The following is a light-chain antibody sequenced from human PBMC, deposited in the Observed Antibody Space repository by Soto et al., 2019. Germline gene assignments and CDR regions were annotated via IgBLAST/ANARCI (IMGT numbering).Light chain of an antibody. V-gene: IGLV2-8*01. CDR3: SSYAGSSNFVV. CDR1: SSNIGNNY. CDR2: EVT. J-gene: IGLJ2*01. Sequence: QSVLTQPPSVSAAPGQKVTISCSGSSSNIGNNYISWYQQLPGTAPKLMIYEVTRRPSGVPGRFSGSKSGNTASLTVSGLQAEDEAAYYCSSYAGSSNFVVFGGGTKVTVL.